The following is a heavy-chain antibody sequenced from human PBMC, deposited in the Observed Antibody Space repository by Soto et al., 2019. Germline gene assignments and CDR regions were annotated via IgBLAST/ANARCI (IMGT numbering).Heavy chain of an antibody. J-gene: IGHJ4*02. Sequence: XVKVSCKASGCTFTSYGISWVRQAPGQCLEWMGRIIPILGIANYAQKFQGRVTITADKSTSTAYMELSSLRSEDTAVYYCASRYYYGSGSYLYYFDYWGQGTLVTVSS. CDR3: ASRYYYGSGSYLYYFDY. CDR2: IIPILGIA. CDR1: GCTFTSYG. D-gene: IGHD3-10*01. V-gene: IGHV1-69*04.